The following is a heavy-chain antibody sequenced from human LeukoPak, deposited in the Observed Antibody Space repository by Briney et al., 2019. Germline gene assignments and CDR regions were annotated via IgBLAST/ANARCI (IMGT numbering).Heavy chain of an antibody. J-gene: IGHJ5*02. CDR3: ARDLGGFDP. Sequence: SQTLSLTCTVSGGSISSGGYYCGWIRQHPGNGLEWIGSIYYSGSPYYSLSLKSRVSILVDTSKNQFSLRLSSVTAADTAVYYCARDLGGFDPWGQGALVTVSS. V-gene: IGHV4-31*03. CDR2: IYYSGSP. CDR1: GGSISSGGYY.